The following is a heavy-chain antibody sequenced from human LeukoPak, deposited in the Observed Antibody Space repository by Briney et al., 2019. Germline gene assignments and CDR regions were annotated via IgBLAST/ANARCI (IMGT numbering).Heavy chain of an antibody. D-gene: IGHD3-22*01. Sequence: GGSLRLSCAASGFTSSSYAMSWVRQAPGKGLEWVSAISGSGGSTYYADSVKGRFTISRDNSKNTLYLQMNSLRAEDTAVYYCAKCSHYEYDSSGYFPFDYWGQGTLVTVSS. CDR3: AKCSHYEYDSSGYFPFDY. J-gene: IGHJ4*02. CDR2: ISGSGGST. V-gene: IGHV3-23*01. CDR1: GFTSSSYA.